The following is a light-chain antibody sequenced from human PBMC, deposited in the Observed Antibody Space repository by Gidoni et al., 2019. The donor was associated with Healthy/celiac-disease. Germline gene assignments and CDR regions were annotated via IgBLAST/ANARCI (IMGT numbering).Light chain of an antibody. CDR3: QQYYSYPPT. Sequence: PSSFSASTGDRVTITCRASQGISSYLAWYQQKPGKAPKLLIYAAPTLQSGVPSRFSGSGSGTDFTLTISCLQSEDFATYYCQQYYSYPPTFXQXTKLEIK. CDR2: AAP. V-gene: IGKV1-8*01. J-gene: IGKJ2*01. CDR1: QGISSY.